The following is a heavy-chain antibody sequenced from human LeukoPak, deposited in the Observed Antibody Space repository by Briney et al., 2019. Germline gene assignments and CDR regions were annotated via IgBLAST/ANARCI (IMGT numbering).Heavy chain of an antibody. CDR2: ISGSGGST. J-gene: IGHJ3*02. V-gene: IGHV3-23*01. CDR1: GFTFSSYA. D-gene: IGHD3-22*01. Sequence: GGSLRLSCAASGFTFSSYAMSWVRQAPGKGLEWVSAISGSGGSTYYADSVKGRFTISRDNSKNTLYLQMNSLRAEDTAVYYCAKQRAYDSSGYYIKDAFDIWGQGTMVTVSS. CDR3: AKQRAYDSSGYYIKDAFDI.